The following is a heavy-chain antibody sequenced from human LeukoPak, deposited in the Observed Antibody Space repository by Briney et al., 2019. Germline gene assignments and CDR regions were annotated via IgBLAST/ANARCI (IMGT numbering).Heavy chain of an antibody. CDR3: VKRYCSSTSCPFDY. CDR1: GGSISSSSYY. Sequence: SETLSLTCTVSGGSISSSSYYWGWIRQPPGKGLEWIGSIYYSGSTYYNPSLKSRVTISADTSKNQFSLKLSSVAAADTAVYYCVKRYCSSTSCPFDYWGQGTLVTVSS. V-gene: IGHV4-39*01. J-gene: IGHJ4*02. CDR2: IYYSGST. D-gene: IGHD2-2*01.